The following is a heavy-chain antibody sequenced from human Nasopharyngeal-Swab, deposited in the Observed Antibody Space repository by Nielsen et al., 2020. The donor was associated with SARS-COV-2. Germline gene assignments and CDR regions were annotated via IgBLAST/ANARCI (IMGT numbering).Heavy chain of an antibody. CDR2: INSDGSST. CDR1: GFTFSSYW. V-gene: IGHV3-74*01. Sequence: GESLKISCAASGFTFSSYWMHWVRQAPGKGLVWVSRINSDGSSTSYADSVKGRFTISRDNSKNSLYLQMNSLRTEDTALYYCAKGESDGGNAPLDYWGQGTLVTVSS. D-gene: IGHD4-23*01. J-gene: IGHJ4*02. CDR3: AKGESDGGNAPLDY.